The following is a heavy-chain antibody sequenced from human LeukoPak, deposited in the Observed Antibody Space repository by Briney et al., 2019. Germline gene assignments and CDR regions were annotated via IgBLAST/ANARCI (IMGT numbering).Heavy chain of an antibody. V-gene: IGHV3-30*05. Sequence: QPGGSLRLSCAASGFTFSDNWMHWVRQAPGKGLEWVAVMSYDGSNKHYADSVEGRFTISKDNSKNTLSLQMNSLGVEGTAVYYCARGAPPDYWGQGTLVTVSS. CDR2: MSYDGSNK. CDR1: GFTFSDNW. CDR3: ARGAPPDY. J-gene: IGHJ4*02.